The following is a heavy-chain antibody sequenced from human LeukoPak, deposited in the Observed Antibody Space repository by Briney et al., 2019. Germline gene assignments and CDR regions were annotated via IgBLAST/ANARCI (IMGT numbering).Heavy chain of an antibody. D-gene: IGHD3-22*01. CDR3: ARGAITMIVIDY. J-gene: IGHJ4*02. Sequence: AASVKVSCKASGYTFKSYGISWVRQAPGQGLEWMGWISVYNGNTNYAQKLQGRVTMTTDTSTGTAYMELRSLRSDDTAVYYCARGAITMIVIDYWGQGTLVTVSS. V-gene: IGHV1-18*01. CDR1: GYTFKSYG. CDR2: ISVYNGNT.